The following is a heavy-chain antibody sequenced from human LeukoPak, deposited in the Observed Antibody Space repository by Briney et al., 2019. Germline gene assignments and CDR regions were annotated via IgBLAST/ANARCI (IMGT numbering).Heavy chain of an antibody. CDR1: GFAFSSYS. J-gene: IGHJ3*02. D-gene: IGHD2-2*01. CDR3: ARIYCSSTSCYLDAFDI. Sequence: PGGSLRLSCAAFGFAFSSYSMNWVRQAPGKGLEWVSSISSSSSYIYYADSVKGRFTISRDNAKNSLYLQMNSLRAEDTAVYYCARIYCSSTSCYLDAFDIWGQGTMVTVSS. CDR2: ISSSSSYI. V-gene: IGHV3-21*01.